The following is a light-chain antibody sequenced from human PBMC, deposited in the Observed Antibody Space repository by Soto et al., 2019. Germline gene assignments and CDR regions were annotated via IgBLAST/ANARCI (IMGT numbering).Light chain of an antibody. CDR1: QSVNSN. CDR3: QQYNKWPRWT. Sequence: EIVMTQSPATLSVSPGETATLSCRASQSVNSNLAWYQQKPGQAPRLLIYGASTRATDIPARFSGSGSGTEFTLTISSLQSEDFAVYYCQQYNKWPRWTFGQGTKVDIK. V-gene: IGKV3-15*01. J-gene: IGKJ1*01. CDR2: GAS.